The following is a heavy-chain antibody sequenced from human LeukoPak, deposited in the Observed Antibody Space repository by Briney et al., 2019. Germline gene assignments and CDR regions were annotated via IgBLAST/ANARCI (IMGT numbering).Heavy chain of an antibody. CDR2: IYYSGST. CDR1: GGSISSSSYY. V-gene: IGHV4-39*01. CDR3: ARRPLGYCSTTSCYFGYSFEY. Sequence: SETLSLTCTVSGGSISSSSYYWGWIRQPPGKGLEWIGSIYYSGSTYYNPSLKSRVTISVDTSKNQFSLKLSSVTAADTAVYYCARRPLGYCSTTSCYFGYSFEYWGQGTLVTVSS. D-gene: IGHD2-2*01. J-gene: IGHJ4*02.